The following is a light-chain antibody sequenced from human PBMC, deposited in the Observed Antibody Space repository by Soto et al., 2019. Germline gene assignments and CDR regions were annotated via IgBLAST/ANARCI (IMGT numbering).Light chain of an antibody. V-gene: IGKV3-15*01. CDR1: QGVSSN. CDR2: GAS. Sequence: EIVMTQSPATLSVSPGERATLSCRASQGVSSNLAWYQQKPGQAPRLLIYGASTRATGIPARFSGSGSGTEFTLTISSLQAEDFAVYYCQQYNNWRTFGQGNMV. J-gene: IGKJ1*01. CDR3: QQYNNWRT.